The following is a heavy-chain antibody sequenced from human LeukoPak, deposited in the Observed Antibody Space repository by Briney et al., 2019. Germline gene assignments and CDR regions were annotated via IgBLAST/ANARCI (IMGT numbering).Heavy chain of an antibody. CDR1: GFTVSSKY. CDR2: IYSGGST. Sequence: GGSLRLSCAASGFTVSSKYMSWVRQAPGKGLEWVSVIYSGGSTYYADSVKGRFTISRDNSKNTLYLQMNSLRAEDTAVYYCARERKDYGSGSYYTDYWGQGTLVTVSS. CDR3: ARERKDYGSGSYYTDY. J-gene: IGHJ4*02. V-gene: IGHV3-53*01. D-gene: IGHD3-10*01.